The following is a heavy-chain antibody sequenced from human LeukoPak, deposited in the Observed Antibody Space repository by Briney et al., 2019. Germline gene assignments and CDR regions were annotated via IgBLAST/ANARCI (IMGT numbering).Heavy chain of an antibody. CDR3: ARGPTMVRGVILYYFDY. J-gene: IGHJ4*02. CDR2: IIPIFGTA. D-gene: IGHD3-10*01. Sequence: SVKVSCKASGGTFSSNAISCVRQAPGQGLEWMGGIIPIFGTANYAQKFQGRVTITADESTSTAYMELSSLRSEDTAVYYCARGPTMVRGVILYYFDYRGQGTLVTVSS. CDR1: GGTFSSNA. V-gene: IGHV1-69*13.